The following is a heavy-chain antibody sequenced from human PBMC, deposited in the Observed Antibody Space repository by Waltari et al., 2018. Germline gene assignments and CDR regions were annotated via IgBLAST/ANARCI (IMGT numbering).Heavy chain of an antibody. CDR1: GYTFIDYF. CDR2: IDPEDGET. J-gene: IGHJ4*02. V-gene: IGHV1-69-2*01. Sequence: EVQLVQSGAEVKKPGATVKISCKASGYTFIDYFMHWVQPAPGKGLEWVGRIDPEDGETVYAEKFQGRVTITADTSTDTSYLELSSLSSDDTAVYYCAPLPGGSGQTFDYWGQGTLLTVSS. CDR3: APLPGGSGQTFDY. D-gene: IGHD3-10*01.